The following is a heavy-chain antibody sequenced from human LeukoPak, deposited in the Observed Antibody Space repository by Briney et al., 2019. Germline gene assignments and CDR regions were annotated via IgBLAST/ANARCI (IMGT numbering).Heavy chain of an antibody. V-gene: IGHV3-43*02. J-gene: IGHJ5*02. CDR2: IGGNGDST. D-gene: IGHD6-19*01. CDR1: GFTFDDYV. CDR3: AKDIIPPHSSGSAS. Sequence: GGSLRLSCAASGFTFDDYVMHWVRQSPGKGLEWVSLIGGNGDSTYYADSVKGRFTISRDNSKNSLYLQMNSRRSEDTAFYFCAKDIIPPHSSGSASWGQGTLVTVSS.